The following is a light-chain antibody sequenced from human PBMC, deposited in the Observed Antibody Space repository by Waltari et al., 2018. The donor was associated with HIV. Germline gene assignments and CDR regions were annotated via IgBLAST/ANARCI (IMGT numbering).Light chain of an antibody. J-gene: IGKJ5*01. CDR3: QQRSTSIT. CDR2: DAS. V-gene: IGKV3-11*01. Sequence: EIVLTQSPATLSLSPGERATLSCRASQSVNSYLAWYQQKHGQAPRLLIYDASNRASGIPARFSGSGSGTDFTLTISSLEPEDFAVYYCQQRSTSITFGQGTRLDIK. CDR1: QSVNSY.